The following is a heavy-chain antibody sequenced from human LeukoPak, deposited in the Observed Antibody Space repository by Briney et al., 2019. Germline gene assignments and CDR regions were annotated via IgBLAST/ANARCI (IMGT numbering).Heavy chain of an antibody. CDR2: INGDGSST. Sequence: GGSLRLSCAASGFTFSSYWMYWVRQAPGKGLVWVSRINGDGSSTSYADSVKGRFTISRDNAKNTVFLQMNSLRAEDTAVYYCASKHHLEYWGQGTLVTVSS. CDR1: GFTFSSYW. D-gene: IGHD1-1*01. V-gene: IGHV3-74*01. J-gene: IGHJ4*02. CDR3: ASKHHLEY.